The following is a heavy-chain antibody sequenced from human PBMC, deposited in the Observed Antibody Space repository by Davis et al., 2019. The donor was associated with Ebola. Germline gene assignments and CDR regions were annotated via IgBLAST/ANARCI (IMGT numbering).Heavy chain of an antibody. CDR3: ARPGGDCSGGSCFRDAFDI. CDR2: ISFTGLST. V-gene: IGHV3-23*01. CDR1: GFTFNSYA. J-gene: IGHJ3*02. Sequence: GGSLRLSCAASGFTFNSYAMIWVRQAPGKGLEWVSYISFTGLSTYYADFVKGRFTISRDNSKNTLYLQMSSLRAEDTAVYYCARPGGDCSGGSCFRDAFDIWGQGTLVTVSS. D-gene: IGHD2-15*01.